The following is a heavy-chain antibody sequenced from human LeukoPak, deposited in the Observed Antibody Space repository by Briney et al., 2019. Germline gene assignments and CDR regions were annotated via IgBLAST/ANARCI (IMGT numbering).Heavy chain of an antibody. V-gene: IGHV4-59*01. CDR2: IYYSGST. CDR1: GGPISSYY. CDR3: ARHHRSYPSNYYGMDV. D-gene: IGHD1-26*01. J-gene: IGHJ6*02. Sequence: SETLSLTCTVSGGPISSYYWSWIRQPPGKGLEWIGYIYYSGSTNYNPSLKSRVTISVDTSKNQFSLKLSSVTAADTAVYYCARHHRSYPSNYYGMDVWGQGTTVTVSS.